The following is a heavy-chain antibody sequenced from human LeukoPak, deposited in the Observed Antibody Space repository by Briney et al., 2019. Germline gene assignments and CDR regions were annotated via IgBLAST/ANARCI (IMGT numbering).Heavy chain of an antibody. CDR1: GLPVRNNY. V-gene: IGHV3-23*01. D-gene: IGHD6-13*01. CDR2: TNGRGGST. J-gene: IGHJ4*02. CDR3: AKDRDSSSWYRGSDYFDD. Sequence: RGGYLRLPGVASGLPVRNNYMSGGRQAPGKGLEWVEDTNGRGGSTYYADCVKGQFTTSRDNSKDTLYLQRNSLRAGDTAGYYWAKDRDSSSWYRGSDYFDDWGQGTLVTVSS.